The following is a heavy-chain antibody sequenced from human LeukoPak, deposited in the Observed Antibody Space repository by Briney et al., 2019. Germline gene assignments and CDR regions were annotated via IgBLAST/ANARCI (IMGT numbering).Heavy chain of an antibody. CDR3: ARGGYCSSTSCYTAAPRRKSYNWFDP. Sequence: KPSETLSLTCAVYGGSFSGYYWSWIRQPPGKRLEWIGEINHSGSTNYNPSLKSRVTISVDTSKNQFSLKLSSVTAADTAVYYCARGGYCSSTSCYTAAPRRKSYNWFDPWGQGTLVTVSS. V-gene: IGHV4-34*01. D-gene: IGHD2-2*02. J-gene: IGHJ5*02. CDR1: GGSFSGYY. CDR2: INHSGST.